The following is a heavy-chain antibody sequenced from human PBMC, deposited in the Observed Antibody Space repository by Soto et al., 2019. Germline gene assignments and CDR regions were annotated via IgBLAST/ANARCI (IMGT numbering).Heavy chain of an antibody. CDR2: IYYSGST. V-gene: IGHV4-59*01. Sequence: SETLSLTCTFPGGSISSYYWSWIRQPPGKGLEWIGYIYYSGSTNYNPSLKSRVTISVDTSKNQFSLKLSSVTAADTAVYYCARRYGASFDYWGQGTLVTVSS. CDR1: GGSISSYY. D-gene: IGHD4-17*01. CDR3: ARRYGASFDY. J-gene: IGHJ4*02.